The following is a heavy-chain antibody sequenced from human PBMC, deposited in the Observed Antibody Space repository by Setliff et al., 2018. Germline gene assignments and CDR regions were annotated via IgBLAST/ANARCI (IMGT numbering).Heavy chain of an antibody. D-gene: IGHD6-19*01. CDR3: AREQWLDPPGYYYMDV. CDR1: GASVRSGPYY. V-gene: IGHV4-61*01. J-gene: IGHJ6*03. CDR2: ISYIGNT. Sequence: SETLSLTCTVSGASVRSGPYYWSWIRQPPGKGLEWIGFISYIGNTNYNPSLKSRITISLDTSKNQFSLKLNSVTAADMAVYYCAREQWLDPPGYYYMDVWAKGTTVTVSS.